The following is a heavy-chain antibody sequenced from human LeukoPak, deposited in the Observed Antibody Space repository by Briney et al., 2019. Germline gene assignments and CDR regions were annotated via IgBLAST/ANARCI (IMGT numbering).Heavy chain of an antibody. CDR1: GFTFSSYY. CDR2: INTDGSTT. Sequence: PGGSLRLSCAASGFTFSSYYMHWVRQAPGKGLVWVSRINTDGSTTYYADSVKGRFTISRDNAKNSLYLQMNSLRAEDTAVYYCARYRYCISCSCNREPFNCLDPWGQGTLATVSS. CDR3: ARYRYCISCSCNREPFNCLDP. V-gene: IGHV3-74*01. D-gene: IGHD2-2*01. J-gene: IGHJ5*02.